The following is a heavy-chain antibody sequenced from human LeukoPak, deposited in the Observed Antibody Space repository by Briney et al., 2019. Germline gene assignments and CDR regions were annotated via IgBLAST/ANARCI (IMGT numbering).Heavy chain of an antibody. CDR1: GGSISSGGYY. Sequence: PSETLSLPCTVSGGSISSGGYYWSWIRQHPGKGLEWIGYIYYSGSTYYNPSLKSRVTISVDTSKNQFSLKLSSGTAADTAVYYCAREGYCSGGSCYAFDYWGQGTLVTVSS. D-gene: IGHD2-15*01. CDR2: IYYSGST. J-gene: IGHJ4*02. V-gene: IGHV4-31*03. CDR3: AREGYCSGGSCYAFDY.